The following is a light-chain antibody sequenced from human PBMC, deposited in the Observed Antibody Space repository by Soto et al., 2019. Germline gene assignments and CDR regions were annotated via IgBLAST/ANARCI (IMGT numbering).Light chain of an antibody. CDR3: LQYGSSPGS. CDR1: QGVTNNY. Sequence: EIVLTQSPGTLSSSPGGKATLPSRASQGVTNNYLAWYQQKRGQAPRLLIWGASIRAADLPDRFSGGGSGTDFTLTISRLETEDFAIYYCLQYGSSPGSFGQGTKVEIK. J-gene: IGKJ1*01. CDR2: GAS. V-gene: IGKV3-20*01.